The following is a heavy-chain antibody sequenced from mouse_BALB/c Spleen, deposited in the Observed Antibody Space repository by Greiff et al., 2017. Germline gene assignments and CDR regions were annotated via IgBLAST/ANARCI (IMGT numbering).Heavy chain of an antibody. CDR2: IDPETGGT. CDR3: TNYYGSSHLYAMDY. V-gene: IGHV1-15*01. D-gene: IGHD1-1*01. Sequence: QVHVKQSGAELVRPGASVTLSCKASGYTFTDYEMHWVKQTPVHGLEWIGAIDPETGGTAYNQKFKGKATLTADKSSSTAYMELRSLTSEDSAVYYCTNYYGSSHLYAMDYWGQGTSVTVSS. CDR1: GYTFTDYE. J-gene: IGHJ4*01.